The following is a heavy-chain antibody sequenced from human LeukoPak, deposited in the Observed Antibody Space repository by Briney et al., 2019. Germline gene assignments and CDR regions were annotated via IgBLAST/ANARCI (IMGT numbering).Heavy chain of an antibody. CDR1: GFTFSSYA. CDR3: ASGYPPFDY. Sequence: PGGSLRLSCAASGFTFSSYAMHWVRQAPGKGLEYVSAISSNGGSTYYANSVRGRFTISRDNSKNTLHLQMGSLRAEDMAVYYCASGYPPFDYWGQGTLVTVSS. CDR2: ISSNGGST. J-gene: IGHJ4*02. V-gene: IGHV3-64*01. D-gene: IGHD5-12*01.